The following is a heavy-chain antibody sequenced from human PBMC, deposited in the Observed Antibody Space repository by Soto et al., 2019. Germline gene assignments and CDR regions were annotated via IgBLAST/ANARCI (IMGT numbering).Heavy chain of an antibody. D-gene: IGHD4-17*01. J-gene: IGHJ4*02. CDR2: IYYSGST. CDR3: ARSSGEEDYGDFY. CDR1: GGSISSGGYY. V-gene: IGHV4-31*03. Sequence: SETLSLTCTVSGGSISSGGYYWSWIRQHPGKGLEWIGYIYYSGSTYYNPSLKSRVTISVDTSKNQFSLKLSSVTAADTAVYYCARSSGEEDYGDFYWGQGTLVTVSS.